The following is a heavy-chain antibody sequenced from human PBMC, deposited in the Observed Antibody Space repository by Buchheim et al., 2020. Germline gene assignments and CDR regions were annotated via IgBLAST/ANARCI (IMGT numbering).Heavy chain of an antibody. V-gene: IGHV3-30-3*01. Sequence: QVQLVESGGGVVQPGRSLRVSCAASGFTFSSYAMHWVRQAPGRGLEWVAVISYDGSQKYCTDSVKGRFTTSRDNSKNTLYLQMNSLRAEDTAVYHCARSNNYGYLGGLGKDYWGQGTL. J-gene: IGHJ4*02. CDR2: ISYDGSQK. D-gene: IGHD5-18*01. CDR3: ARSNNYGYLGGLGKDY. CDR1: GFTFSSYA.